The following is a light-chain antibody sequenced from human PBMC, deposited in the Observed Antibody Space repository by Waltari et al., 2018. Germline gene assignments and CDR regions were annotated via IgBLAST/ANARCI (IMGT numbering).Light chain of an antibody. CDR1: QSIGSS. Sequence: DIPMPQPPSALSASVGYRSPITCRASQSIGSSLAWYQQKPGKAPKPLIYWASSLESGVPPRFSGSGSGTEFTLTISSLQPDDFATYYCQQYKSYPVTFGGGTKVQIK. CDR2: WAS. CDR3: QQYKSYPVT. V-gene: IGKV1-5*03. J-gene: IGKJ4*01.